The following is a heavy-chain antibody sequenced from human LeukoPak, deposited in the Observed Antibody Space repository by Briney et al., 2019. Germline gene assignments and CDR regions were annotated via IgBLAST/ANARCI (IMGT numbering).Heavy chain of an antibody. CDR3: ARIREYAMDL. V-gene: IGHV3-48*02. J-gene: IGHJ6*02. CDR2: IFSSGSTI. CDR1: GFTFSSYS. Sequence: PGGSLRPSSAASGFTFSSYSTDWVRQAPGKGLEWVSYIFSSGSTIYYADSVKGRFTISRDNAKNSLYLQMTSLSDDDTAVYYCARIREYAMDLWGQGTTVTVSS.